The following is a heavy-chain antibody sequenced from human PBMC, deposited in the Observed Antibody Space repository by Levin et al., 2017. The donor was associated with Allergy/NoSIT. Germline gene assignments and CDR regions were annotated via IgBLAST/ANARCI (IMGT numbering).Heavy chain of an antibody. Sequence: HGESLKISCQASGYSFTSYWFGWVRQRPGKGLEWMGLIFPSDSDTRVSPSFQGQIIMSVDKSISTAYLQWSSLKASDSATYYCARRDSDGSNSFDYWGQGTLVTVSS. CDR3: ARRDSDGSNSFDY. V-gene: IGHV5-51*01. J-gene: IGHJ4*02. D-gene: IGHD4-23*01. CDR1: GYSFTSYW. CDR2: IFPSDSDT.